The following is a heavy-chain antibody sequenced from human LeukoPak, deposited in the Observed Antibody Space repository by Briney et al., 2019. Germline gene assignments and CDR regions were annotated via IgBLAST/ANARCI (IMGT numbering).Heavy chain of an antibody. CDR2: INHSGST. J-gene: IGHJ4*02. Sequence: SETLSLTCAVYGGSFSGYYWSWIRQPPGKGLEWIGEINHSGSTNYNPSLKSRVTISVDTSKNQFSLKLSSVTAADTAVYYCARFYDSSGYADYWGQGTLVTVPS. D-gene: IGHD3-22*01. CDR1: GGSFSGYY. V-gene: IGHV4-34*01. CDR3: ARFYDSSGYADY.